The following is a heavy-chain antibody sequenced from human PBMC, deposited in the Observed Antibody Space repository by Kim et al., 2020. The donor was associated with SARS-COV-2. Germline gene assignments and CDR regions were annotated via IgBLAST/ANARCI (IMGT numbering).Heavy chain of an antibody. CDR2: ISAYNGNT. J-gene: IGHJ6*02. V-gene: IGHV1-18*01. CDR3: ADLWAAAGSRGDYYYYGMDV. Sequence: ASVKVSCKASGYTFTSYGIGWVRQAPGQGLEWMGWISAYNGNTNYAQKPQGRVTMTTDTSTSTAYMELRSLRSDDTAVYYCADLWAAAGSRGDYYYYGMDVWGQGTMVTVSS. D-gene: IGHD6-13*01. CDR1: GYTFTSYG.